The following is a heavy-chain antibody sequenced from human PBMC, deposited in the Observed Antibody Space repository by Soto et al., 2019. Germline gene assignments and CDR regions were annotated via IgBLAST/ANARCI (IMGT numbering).Heavy chain of an antibody. V-gene: IGHV3-64D*06. Sequence: PRLSCSASGFTFSIYAMHWVRQAPGKGLEYVSSISTNGGSTHYADSVKGRFTISRDNSKNTQYLQMSSLRADDTAVYYCVKGEYYYDSSGYYPFDYWGQGTLVTVSS. CDR1: GFTFSIYA. J-gene: IGHJ4*02. CDR2: ISTNGGST. CDR3: VKGEYYYDSSGYYPFDY. D-gene: IGHD3-22*01.